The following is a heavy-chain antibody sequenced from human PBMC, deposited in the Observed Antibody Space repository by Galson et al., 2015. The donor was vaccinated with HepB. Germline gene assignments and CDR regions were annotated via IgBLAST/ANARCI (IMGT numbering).Heavy chain of an antibody. CDR3: AKGTMAAWEVLHS. D-gene: IGHD1-26*01. J-gene: IGHJ4*02. V-gene: IGHV4-34*01. CDR1: GGSFSGVF. Sequence: ETLSLTCGVYGGSFSGVFWTWIRQPPGKGLEWLGEITHNGGTNYNPSLKSRVTISVDTYKNEFSLKLTPVTAADTAVYYCAKGTMAAWEVLHSWGQGTLVSVSS. CDR2: ITHNGGT.